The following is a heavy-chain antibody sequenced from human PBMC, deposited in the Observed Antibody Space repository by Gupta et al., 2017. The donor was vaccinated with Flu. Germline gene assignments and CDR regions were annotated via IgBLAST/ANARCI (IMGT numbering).Heavy chain of an antibody. J-gene: IGHJ5*02. D-gene: IGHD2-8*02. CDR3: TKDPGANWFDP. V-gene: IGHV3-74*01. CDR2: IKGDASVI. CDR1: GFTFSVYW. Sequence: CAASGFTFSVYWMHWVRQSPGKGLEGVARIKGDASVINYADFVKGRFTISRDNAENTLYLQMNSLTVDDTAVYFCTKDPGANWFDPWGQGTLVTVSP.